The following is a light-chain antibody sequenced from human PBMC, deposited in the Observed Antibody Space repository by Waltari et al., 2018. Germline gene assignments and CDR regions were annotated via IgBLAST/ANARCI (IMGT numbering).Light chain of an antibody. J-gene: IGKJ3*01. Sequence: EIVLTQSPATVSLSPGESATLSCRASQSVTTLLAWDQQRPGQAPRLLIYDASNRATGIPARCSGSGFGTGFTLTISNLDPEDSAIYYCQQRSSWGFTFGPGTKVEIK. CDR2: DAS. V-gene: IGKV3-11*01. CDR3: QQRSSWGFT. CDR1: QSVTTL.